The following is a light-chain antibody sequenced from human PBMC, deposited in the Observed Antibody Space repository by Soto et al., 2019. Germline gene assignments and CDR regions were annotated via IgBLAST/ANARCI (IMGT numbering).Light chain of an antibody. CDR1: QSISSW. Sequence: DIQITQSPSPLSASVWARVAITCRASQSISSWLAWYQQKPGKAPTLLIYDVSRLESGVPSRFSGSGSGTEFTLTINSLQPDDFATYYCQQYDSYYTFGQGTKVDIK. CDR3: QQYDSYYT. V-gene: IGKV1-5*01. CDR2: DVS. J-gene: IGKJ2*01.